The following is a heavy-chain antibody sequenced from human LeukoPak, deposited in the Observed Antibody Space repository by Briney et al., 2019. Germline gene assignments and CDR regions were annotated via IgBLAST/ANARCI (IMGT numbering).Heavy chain of an antibody. D-gene: IGHD2-2*02. CDR2: ISYDRSNK. J-gene: IGHJ4*02. CDR1: GFTFSSYA. V-gene: IGHV3-30-3*01. Sequence: GGSLRLSCAASGFTFSSYAMHWVRQAPGKGLEWVAVISYDRSNKYYADSVKGRFTISRDNSKNTLYLQMNSLRAEDTAVYYCARVEGCSSTSCYTYTQRYFDYWGQGTLVTVSS. CDR3: ARVEGCSSTSCYTYTQRYFDY.